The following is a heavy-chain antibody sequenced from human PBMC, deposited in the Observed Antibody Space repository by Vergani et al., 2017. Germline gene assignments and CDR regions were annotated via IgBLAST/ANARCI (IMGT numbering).Heavy chain of an antibody. CDR1: GFTFSDFS. V-gene: IGHV3-21*06. CDR3: ARECTSGGCPDNYGMDV. Sequence: EVQLVESGGGLVKPGGSLRLSCAASGFTFSDFSMSWVRQAPGKGLEWVAFIGSSGPYINYADSVKGRFIISRDNTNNSLFLQLRSLRAEDAAVYYCARECTSGGCPDNYGMDVWGQGATVTVSS. J-gene: IGHJ6*02. D-gene: IGHD2-8*01. CDR2: IGSSGPYI.